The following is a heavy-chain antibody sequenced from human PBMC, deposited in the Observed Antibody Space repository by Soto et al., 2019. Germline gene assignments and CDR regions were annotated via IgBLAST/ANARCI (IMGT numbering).Heavy chain of an antibody. D-gene: IGHD2-8*02. Sequence: SDTLSLTCTFSVYSISSVSYWVCIRHPPGKGPEWIASIYHGGTTFYNPSLKRRVTVSVDKSNNQFSMKLRSVTAADTAVYYCAKDHVMVVDASNFDYWGHGTLVTVSP. CDR3: AKDHVMVVDASNFDY. CDR2: IYHGGTT. J-gene: IGHJ4*01. V-gene: IGHV4-38-2*02. CDR1: VYSISSVSY.